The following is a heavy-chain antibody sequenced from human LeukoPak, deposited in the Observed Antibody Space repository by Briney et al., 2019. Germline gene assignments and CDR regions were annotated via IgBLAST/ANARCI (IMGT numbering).Heavy chain of an antibody. Sequence: GGSLRLSCAASRFXFXSYSMTXXXXAPGXGLEWVANINKDGSEKXYVDSVKGRFTISRDYDKNSLYLQMNSLRAEDTAVYYCARSRLWGNDAFDIWGQGTMVTVSS. CDR2: INKDGSEK. D-gene: IGHD7-27*01. CDR3: ARSRLWGNDAFDI. J-gene: IGHJ3*02. V-gene: IGHV3-7*03. CDR1: RFXFXSYS.